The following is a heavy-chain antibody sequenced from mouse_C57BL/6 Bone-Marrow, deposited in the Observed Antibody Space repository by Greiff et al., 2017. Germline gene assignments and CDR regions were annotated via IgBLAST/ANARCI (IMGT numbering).Heavy chain of an antibody. CDR1: GYAFTNYL. CDR3: ARSKNWDSWFAY. V-gene: IGHV1-54*01. Sequence: VQLQQSGAELVRPGTSVKVSCKASGYAFTNYLMEWVKQRPGQGLEWIGVINPGSGGTNYNEKFKGKATLTADKSSSTAYMQLSRLTSEDSAVYFCARSKNWDSWFAYWGQGTLVTVSA. J-gene: IGHJ3*01. CDR2: INPGSGGT. D-gene: IGHD4-1*01.